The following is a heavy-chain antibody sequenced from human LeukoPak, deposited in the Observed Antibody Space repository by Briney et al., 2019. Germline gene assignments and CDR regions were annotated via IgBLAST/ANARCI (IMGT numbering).Heavy chain of an antibody. CDR1: GYSFTTYW. J-gene: IGHJ5*01. CDR2: IDPSDSYT. V-gene: IGHV5-10-1*01. D-gene: IGHD6-19*01. Sequence: GESLRISCRGSGYSFTTYWINWVRQMPGKGLEWMGRIDPSDSYTNYSPSFQGHVTISADKSISTAYLQWSSLKASDTAMYYCAGSGGWYGPSDSWGQGTLVTVSS. CDR3: AGSGGWYGPSDS.